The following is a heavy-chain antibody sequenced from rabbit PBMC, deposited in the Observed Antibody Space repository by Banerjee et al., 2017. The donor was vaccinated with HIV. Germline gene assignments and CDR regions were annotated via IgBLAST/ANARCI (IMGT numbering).Heavy chain of an antibody. CDR3: ARWDADTGHGLTTLKL. V-gene: IGHV1S40*01. J-gene: IGHJ4*01. CDR1: GFSFSNNYY. D-gene: IGHD4-2*01. CDR2: IYAGSSGST. Sequence: QSLEESGGDLVKPGASRTLTCTASGFSFSNNYYMCWVRQAPGKGLEWIACIYAGSSGSTYYASWAKGRFTISKTSSTTVTVQMTSLTAADTATYFYARWDADTGHGLTTLKLWGPGTLVTVS.